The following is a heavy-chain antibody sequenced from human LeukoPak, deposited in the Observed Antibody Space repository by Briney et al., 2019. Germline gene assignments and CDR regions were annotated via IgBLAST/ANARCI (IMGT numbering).Heavy chain of an antibody. J-gene: IGHJ4*02. V-gene: IGHV3-23*01. D-gene: IGHD2-21*01. CDR2: ISVTGDIT. CDR1: GFTFSSYA. Sequence: GGSLRLSCAASGFTFSSYAMSWLRQTPQKGLQWVSGISVTGDITYYADSVKGRFTIARDNSRTTLYLQLNSLRADDTAVYDFSKSHIPRYPLPYYLDLSGQGAQVIVSS. CDR3: SKSHIPRYPLPYYLDL.